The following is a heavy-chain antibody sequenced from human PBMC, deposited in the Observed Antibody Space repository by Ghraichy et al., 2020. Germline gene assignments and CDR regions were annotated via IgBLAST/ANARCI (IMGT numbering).Heavy chain of an antibody. D-gene: IGHD2-15*01. CDR1: GGSFSGYY. CDR2: INHSGST. J-gene: IGHJ6*02. CDR3: ARVCSGGSCYPHYYGMDV. V-gene: IGHV4-34*01. Sequence: TLSLTCAVYGGSFSGYYWSWIRQPPGKGLEWIGEINHSGSTNYNPSLKSRVTISVDTSKNQFSLKLSSVTAADTAVYYCARVCSGGSCYPHYYGMDVWGQGTTVTVSS.